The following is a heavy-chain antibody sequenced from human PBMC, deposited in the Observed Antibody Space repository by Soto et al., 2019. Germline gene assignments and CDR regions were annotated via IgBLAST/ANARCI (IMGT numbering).Heavy chain of an antibody. Sequence: GGSLRLSCAASGFSFSSYTMNWVRQAPGKGLEWVSTISDPVTGNTHYADSVKGRFTISRDDSRNTVDLQMDSLRAEDTAVHYCTTWLIAHFDYWGQGTPVTVSS. CDR1: GFSFSSYT. CDR3: TTWLIAHFDY. CDR2: ISDPVTGNT. J-gene: IGHJ4*02. D-gene: IGHD2-21*01. V-gene: IGHV3-23*01.